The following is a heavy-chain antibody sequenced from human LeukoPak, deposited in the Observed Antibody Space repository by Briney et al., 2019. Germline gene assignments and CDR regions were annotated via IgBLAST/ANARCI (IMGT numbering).Heavy chain of an antibody. D-gene: IGHD6-25*01. J-gene: IGHJ4*02. CDR1: GYTFTSYY. Sequence: ASVKVSCKASGYTFTSYYMHWVRQAPGQGLEWMGIINPSGGSTSYAQKFQGRVTMTRDTSTSTVYMELSSLRSEDTAVYYCAIPQREGFKFDYWGQGTLVTVSS. CDR2: INPSGGST. V-gene: IGHV1-46*01. CDR3: AIPQREGFKFDY.